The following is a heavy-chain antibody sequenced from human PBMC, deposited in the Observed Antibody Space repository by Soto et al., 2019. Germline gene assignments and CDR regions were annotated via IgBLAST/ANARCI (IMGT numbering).Heavy chain of an antibody. CDR3: ARGDPLLWFGEKVYYGMDV. CDR1: GCSISSGGYY. Sequence: SETLSLTCTFSGCSISSGGYYWSWIRQHPGKDLEWIGYIYNSGSTNYNPSLKSRVTISVDTSKNQFSLKLSSVTAADTAVYYCARGDPLLWFGEKVYYGMDVWGQGTTVTVSS. J-gene: IGHJ6*02. V-gene: IGHV4-61*08. D-gene: IGHD3-10*01. CDR2: IYNSGST.